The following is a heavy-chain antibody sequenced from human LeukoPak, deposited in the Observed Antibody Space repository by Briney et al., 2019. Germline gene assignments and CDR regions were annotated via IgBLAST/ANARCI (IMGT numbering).Heavy chain of an antibody. CDR3: ARRWIQLWGEGLGYYYGMDV. CDR1: GFTFSSYS. V-gene: IGHV3-21*05. D-gene: IGHD5-18*01. J-gene: IGHJ6*02. Sequence: PGGSLRLSCAASGFTFSSYSMNWVRQAPGKGLEWVSYITSSSTIYYADSVKGRFTISRDNAKNSLYLQMNSLRAEDTAVYYCARRWIQLWGEGLGYYYGMDVWGQGTTVTVSS. CDR2: ITSSSTI.